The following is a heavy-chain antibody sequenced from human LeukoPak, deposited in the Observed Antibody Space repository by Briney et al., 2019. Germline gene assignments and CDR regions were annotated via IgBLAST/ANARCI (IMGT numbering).Heavy chain of an antibody. CDR3: AKWSSEYNYGGSGFDF. D-gene: IGHD5-18*01. CDR2: IKVGNGKT. V-gene: IGHV1-3*03. J-gene: IGHJ4*02. CDR1: GYTFSSYA. Sequence: GASVKVSCKASGYTFSSYAIHWVRQAPGQRLEWMGCIKVGNGKTKYSQEFQGRVTITRDTSANTAYMELSSLRSEDTAFYYCAKWSSEYNYGGSGFDFWGQGTLVTVSS.